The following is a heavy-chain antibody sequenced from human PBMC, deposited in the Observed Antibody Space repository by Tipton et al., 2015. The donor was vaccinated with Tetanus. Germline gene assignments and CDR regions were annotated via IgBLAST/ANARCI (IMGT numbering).Heavy chain of an antibody. D-gene: IGHD2-2*01. Sequence: QLVQSGAEVKKPGASVKVSCKASGYTFTGYYMHWVRQAPGQGLEWMGRINPNSGGTNYAQNFQGRVTMTRDTSISTAYMELSRLRSDDTAVYYCARGRVVPAANPIVNWGQGTLATVSS. CDR1: GYTFTGYY. CDR3: ARGRVVPAANPIVN. J-gene: IGHJ4*02. V-gene: IGHV1-2*06. CDR2: INPNSGGT.